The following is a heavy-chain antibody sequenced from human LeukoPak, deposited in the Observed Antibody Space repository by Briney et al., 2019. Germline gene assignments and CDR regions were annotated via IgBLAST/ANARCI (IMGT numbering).Heavy chain of an antibody. Sequence: GGSLRLSCAASGFTFSDYWMSWVRQAPGKWLEWVANINQDGSAKNYVDSVKGRFTISRDNSKNSLYLQMNSLRAEDTAIYFCARKTYYYDTSPAGWFDTWGQGTLGTVSS. CDR3: ARKTYYYDTSPAGWFDT. D-gene: IGHD3-22*01. J-gene: IGHJ5*02. CDR2: INQDGSAK. V-gene: IGHV3-7*01. CDR1: GFTFSDYW.